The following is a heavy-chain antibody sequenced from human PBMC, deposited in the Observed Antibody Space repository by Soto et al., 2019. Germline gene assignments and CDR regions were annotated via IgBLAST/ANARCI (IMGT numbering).Heavy chain of an antibody. CDR2: IYYSGST. CDR1: GGSISSSSFY. Sequence: PSETLSLTCTVSGGSISSSSFYWGWLRQPPGKGLEWIGCIYYSGSTYYNPSLKSRVTISVDTSKNQFSLKLSSVTAADTAVYYCSCGRQQLVNHDAFDIWGQGTMVTVSS. D-gene: IGHD6-13*01. V-gene: IGHV4-39*07. CDR3: SCGRQQLVNHDAFDI. J-gene: IGHJ3*02.